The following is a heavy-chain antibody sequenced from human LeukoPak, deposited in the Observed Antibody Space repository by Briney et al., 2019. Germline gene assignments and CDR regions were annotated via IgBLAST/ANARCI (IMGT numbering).Heavy chain of an antibody. CDR1: GDSTSSYY. D-gene: IGHD4-11*01. CDR3: ARERYSNYEDY. CDR2: IYYTGST. J-gene: IGHJ4*02. V-gene: IGHV4-59*08. Sequence: SETLSLTCAVSGDSTSSYYWSWIRQPPGKGLEWIGYIYYTGSTNYNPSLKSRVTISVDTSKNQFSLKLSSVTAADTAVYYCARERYSNYEDYWGQGTLVTVSS.